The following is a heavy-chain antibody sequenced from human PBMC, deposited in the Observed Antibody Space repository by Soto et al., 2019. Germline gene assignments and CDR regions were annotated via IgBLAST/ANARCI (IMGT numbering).Heavy chain of an antibody. J-gene: IGHJ4*02. V-gene: IGHV4-59*01. Sequence: SETLSLTCTVSGGSISSYYWSWIRQPPGKGLEWIGYIYYSGSTNYNPSLKSRVTISVDTSKNQFSLKLSSVTAADTAVYYCARARSGGTCFDYCGQGTLVTVSS. CDR3: ARARSGGTCFDY. CDR1: GGSISSYY. CDR2: IYYSGST. D-gene: IGHD2-15*01.